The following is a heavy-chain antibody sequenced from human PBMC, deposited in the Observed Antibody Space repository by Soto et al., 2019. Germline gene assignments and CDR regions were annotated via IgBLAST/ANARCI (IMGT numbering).Heavy chain of an antibody. CDR1: GGSISSGDYY. CDR3: ARHRDNWFDP. V-gene: IGHV4-30-4*01. Sequence: PSETLSLTCTVSGGSISSGDYYWSWIRQPPGKGLEWIGYMYDSGSTYYNPSLKSRVSISVDTSKNQFSLKLSSVTAADTAVYYCARHRDNWFDPWGQGTLVTVSS. CDR2: MYDSGST. J-gene: IGHJ5*02.